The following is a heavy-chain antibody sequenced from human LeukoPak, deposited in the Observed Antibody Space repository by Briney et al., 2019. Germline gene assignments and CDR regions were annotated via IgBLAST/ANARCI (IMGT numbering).Heavy chain of an antibody. D-gene: IGHD5-18*01. V-gene: IGHV1-69*06. CDR2: IITLFVTA. Sequence: SEKSSCTASGGTFSTYAISWVRHAPRQGLEWRGGIITLFVTAKYAQKFQSRVTTTADKSTSTAYMELSSLRSEDTAVYYCARDRGASLGYSYGWGFDYWGQGTLVTVSS. J-gene: IGHJ4*02. CDR3: ARDRGASLGYSYGWGFDY. CDR1: GGTFSTYA.